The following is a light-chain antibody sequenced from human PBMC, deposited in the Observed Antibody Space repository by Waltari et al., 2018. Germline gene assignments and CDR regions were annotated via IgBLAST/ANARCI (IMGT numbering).Light chain of an antibody. CDR3: LLYMGSGIWV. Sequence: QTVVTQEPSLSVSPGGRVTRPCSLSSGSRSSTSYASWYQQCPGQTPRTLVYKANIRSSGVPDRFSGSVLGNKAVLIITGAQAEDESTYYCLLYMGSGIWVFGGGTKLTVL. CDR1: SGSRSSTSY. V-gene: IGLV8-61*01. J-gene: IGLJ3*02. CDR2: KAN.